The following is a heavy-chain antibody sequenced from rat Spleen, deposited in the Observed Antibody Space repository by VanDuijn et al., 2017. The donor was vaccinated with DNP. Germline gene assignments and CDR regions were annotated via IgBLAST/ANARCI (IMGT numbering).Heavy chain of an antibody. CDR2: INKDSNTI. J-gene: IGHJ2*01. CDR3: AKGPNYGGYSDYFDY. D-gene: IGHD1-11*01. V-gene: IGHV4-2*01. CDR1: GFNFNDNW. Sequence: EVKLVESGGGLVQPGKSLKLSCAASGFNFNDNWMGWVRQAPGKGLEWIGEINKDSNTINYTPSLEDKFTISRDNAQNTLFLQMNKLGSEDTAIYYCAKGPNYGGYSDYFDYWGQGVTVTVSS.